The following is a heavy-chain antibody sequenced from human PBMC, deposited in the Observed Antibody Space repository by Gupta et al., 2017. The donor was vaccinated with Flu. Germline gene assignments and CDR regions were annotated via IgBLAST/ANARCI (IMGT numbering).Heavy chain of an antibody. J-gene: IGHJ4*02. CDR3: ARDGRISSSERLDS. Sequence: QVQLVESGGGVVQPGASLRLSCVASGFTLRDCGMHWVRQAPGKGLEWVAVIWYDGSNENYADSMKGRFTISRDNSKNTLYLEMKNLRAEDTAVYYCARDGRISSSERLDSWGQGTLVTVSS. V-gene: IGHV3-33*01. D-gene: IGHD6-6*01. CDR2: IWYDGSNE. CDR1: GFTLRDCG.